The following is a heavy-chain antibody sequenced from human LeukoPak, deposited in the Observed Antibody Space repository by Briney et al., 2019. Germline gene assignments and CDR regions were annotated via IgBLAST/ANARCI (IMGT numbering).Heavy chain of an antibody. D-gene: IGHD3-22*01. CDR3: AKGSYYDSSGSFYFDY. CDR2: ISSNGGST. CDR1: GFTFSSYA. V-gene: IGHV3-64*02. Sequence: GGSLRLSCAASGFTFSSYAMHWVRQAPGKGLEYVSAISSNGGSTYYADSVKGRFTISRDNSKNTLYLQMGSLRAEDMAVYYCAKGSYYDSSGSFYFDYWGQGTLVTVS. J-gene: IGHJ4*02.